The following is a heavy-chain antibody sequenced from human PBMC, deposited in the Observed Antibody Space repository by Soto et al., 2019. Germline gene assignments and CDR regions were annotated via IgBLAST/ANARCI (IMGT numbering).Heavy chain of an antibody. D-gene: IGHD4-17*01. CDR3: ARAQGYGDRYYFDY. CDR1: GGSISSYY. Sequence: SETLSLTCTVSGGSISSYYWSWVRQPPGKGLEWIGYIYYSGSTNYNPSLKSRVTISVDTSKNQFSLKLSSVTAADTAVYYCARAQGYGDRYYFDYWGQGTLVTVSS. V-gene: IGHV4-59*01. J-gene: IGHJ4*02. CDR2: IYYSGST.